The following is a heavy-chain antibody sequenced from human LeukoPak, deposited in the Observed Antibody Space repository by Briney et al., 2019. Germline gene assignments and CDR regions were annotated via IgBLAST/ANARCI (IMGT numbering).Heavy chain of an antibody. CDR1: GFTFSSYA. Sequence: GGSLRLSCSASGFTFSSYAMHWVRQAPGKGLEYVSSISSNGYSAYYADSVKGRFATSRDNSKNTLYLQMSSLRTEDTAVYHCVKRSCYTYDYWGQGTLVTVSS. D-gene: IGHD5-18*01. CDR3: VKRSCYTYDY. CDR2: ISSNGYSA. V-gene: IGHV3-64D*06. J-gene: IGHJ4*02.